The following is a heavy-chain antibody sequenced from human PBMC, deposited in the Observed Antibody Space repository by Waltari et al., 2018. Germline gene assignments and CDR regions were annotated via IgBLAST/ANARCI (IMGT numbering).Heavy chain of an antibody. V-gene: IGHV3-33*08. D-gene: IGHD2-15*01. CDR1: GFTFSSYG. CDR3: ATALNIVVGRFDY. J-gene: IGHJ4*02. Sequence: QVQLVESGGGVVQPGRSLRLSCAASGFTFSSYGMHWVRQAPGKGLEWVAVIWYDGSSKYYADSVKGGCTISRDNSRITLYLQISRLSTEDTAVYYCATALNIVVGRFDYCSQETLVTVSS. CDR2: IWYDGSSK.